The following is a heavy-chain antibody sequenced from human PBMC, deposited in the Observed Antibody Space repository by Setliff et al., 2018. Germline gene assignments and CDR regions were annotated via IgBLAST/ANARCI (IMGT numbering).Heavy chain of an antibody. CDR1: GGSISSSSYY. V-gene: IGHV4-39*07. CDR2: IYYSGST. J-gene: IGHJ4*02. Sequence: SETLFLTCTVSGGSISSSSYYWGWIRQPPGKGLEWIGSIYYSGSTYYNPSLKSRVTMSIDTSKNQFSLKVSSVTAADTAVYYCARSFSRREKFLLDYWGQGALVTVSS. CDR3: ARSFSRREKFLLDY.